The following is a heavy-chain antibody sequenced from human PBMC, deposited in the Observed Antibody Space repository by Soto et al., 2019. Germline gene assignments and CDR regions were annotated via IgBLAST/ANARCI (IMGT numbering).Heavy chain of an antibody. J-gene: IGHJ4*02. D-gene: IGHD1-7*01. Sequence: SETLSLTCTVSGASVRSTSYYWSWIRQPPGKGLEWIAYISYAGSSYYNPSLKSRVAISIDTSKIQFSLKLTSVTAADTAVYYCASRGPGTSVDYWGQGTLVTVSS. CDR3: ASRGPGTSVDY. CDR1: GASVRSTSYY. CDR2: ISYAGSS. V-gene: IGHV4-61*01.